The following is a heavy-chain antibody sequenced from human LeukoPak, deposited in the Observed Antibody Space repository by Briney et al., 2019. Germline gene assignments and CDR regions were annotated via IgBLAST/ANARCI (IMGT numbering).Heavy chain of an antibody. CDR2: SDWDDDK. V-gene: IGHV2-70*04. D-gene: IGHD2-21*02. Sequence: SGPALVKPTQTLTLTCTFSGFSLSTPKMRVSWIRQPPGKALEWLARSDWDDDKFYSTSLKTRLTISKDTFKNQVVLTMTNMDSVDTATYYCARSTYCGGDCPFDYWGQGSLVTVSS. J-gene: IGHJ4*02. CDR1: GFSLSTPKMR. CDR3: ARSTYCGGDCPFDY.